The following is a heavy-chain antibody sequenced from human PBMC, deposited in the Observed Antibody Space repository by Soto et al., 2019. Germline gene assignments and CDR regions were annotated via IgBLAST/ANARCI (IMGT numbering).Heavy chain of an antibody. CDR1: GFTVSSNY. CDR3: ARAGGIAAAGTEGAFDY. CDR2: IYSGGST. V-gene: IGHV3-53*01. D-gene: IGHD6-13*01. Sequence: GGSLRLSCAASGFTVSSNYMSWVRQAPGKGLEWVSVIYSGGSTYYAESVKGRFTISRDNSKNTLYLQMNSLTAEDTAVDSCARAGGIAAAGTEGAFDYWGQGTLVTVSS. J-gene: IGHJ4*02.